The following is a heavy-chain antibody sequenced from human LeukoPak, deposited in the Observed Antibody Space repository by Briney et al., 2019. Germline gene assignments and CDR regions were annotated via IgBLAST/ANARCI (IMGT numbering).Heavy chain of an antibody. CDR2: ISAYNGNT. CDR3: ARGPVIAAAGYYFDY. D-gene: IGHD6-13*01. V-gene: IGHV1-18*01. J-gene: IGHJ4*02. CDR1: GYTFTSYG. Sequence: ASVKVSCKASGYTFTSYGISWVRQAPGQGLEWMGWISAYNGNTNYAQKLQGRVTMTTDTSTSTAYMELRSLRSDDTAVYYCARGPVIAAAGYYFDYWGQGTLVTVSS.